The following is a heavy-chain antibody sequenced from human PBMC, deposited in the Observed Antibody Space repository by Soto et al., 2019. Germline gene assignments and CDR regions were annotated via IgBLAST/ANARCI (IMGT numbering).Heavy chain of an antibody. J-gene: IGHJ4*01. D-gene: IGHD1-26*01. CDR1: GGSISSYY. V-gene: IGHV4-4*07. Sequence: SETLPLTCTVSGGSISSYYWSWIRQPAGKGLEWIGRIYTSGSPNYNPSLKSRVTMSVDTSKNQFTLKLSSLTASDTAGYYCALWPLGYLGQGTLVTVSS. CDR3: ALWPLGY. CDR2: IYTSGSP.